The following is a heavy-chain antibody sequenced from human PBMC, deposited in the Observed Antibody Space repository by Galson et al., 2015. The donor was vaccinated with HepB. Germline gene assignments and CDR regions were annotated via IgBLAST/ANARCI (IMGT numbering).Heavy chain of an antibody. V-gene: IGHV4-30-4*08. J-gene: IGHJ4*02. CDR1: GASVSSAIYH. D-gene: IGHD6-19*01. Sequence: TLSLTCAVSGASVSSAIYHWSWVRQPPGRGLEWVGSVSYGGHTMYYPSLKTRAIISVDETRNHFSLQLISVTAADTAVYFCARGSRSGPLYFFDFWGQGSLATVSS. CDR3: ARGSRSGPLYFFDF. CDR2: VSYGGHT.